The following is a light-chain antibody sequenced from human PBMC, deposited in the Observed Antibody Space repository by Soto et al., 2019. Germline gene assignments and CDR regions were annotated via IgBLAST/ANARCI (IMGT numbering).Light chain of an antibody. Sequence: QSVLTEPAYVSGSPGQSITISCTGTSSDVGGYNYVSWYQQHPGKVPKLMIYDVSNRPSGLSNRFSGSKSGNTASLTISGLQAEDEADYYCSSYTSRSSRVFGSGTKVTVL. CDR2: DVS. CDR3: SSYTSRSSRV. V-gene: IGLV2-14*01. CDR1: SSDVGGYNY. J-gene: IGLJ1*01.